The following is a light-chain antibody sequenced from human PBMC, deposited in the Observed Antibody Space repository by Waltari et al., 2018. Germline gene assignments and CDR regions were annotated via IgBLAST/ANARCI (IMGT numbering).Light chain of an antibody. V-gene: IGKV1-33*01. J-gene: IGKJ4*01. CDR3: QQYDNLGLT. CDR1: QDINNY. CDR2: DGS. Sequence: QMTQSPSSLSASVGDRVTITCQASQDINNYLNWYQQKPGKAPKLLIYDGSTLQPGVPSRFSGSRFATECTLTISSLQPEDIATYYCQQYDNLGLTFGGGTRVEIK.